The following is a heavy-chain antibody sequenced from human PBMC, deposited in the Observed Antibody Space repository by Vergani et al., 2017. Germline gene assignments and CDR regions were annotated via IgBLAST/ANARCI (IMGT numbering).Heavy chain of an antibody. V-gene: IGHV4-34*01. CDR1: GGSYSDYY. J-gene: IGHJ4*02. Sequence: QVQLQEWGAGLLKTSATLSLTCGVYGGSYSDYYWSWIRQAPGMGLEWIGEVNHGGSTNYNPSLQSRVSISVVTSKNQFSPQLTSVTAAASALYFYASIARAPARRNPPPVYWCQGIRLTVSS. CDR2: VNHGGST. D-gene: IGHD3-16*02. CDR3: ASIARAPARRNPPPVY.